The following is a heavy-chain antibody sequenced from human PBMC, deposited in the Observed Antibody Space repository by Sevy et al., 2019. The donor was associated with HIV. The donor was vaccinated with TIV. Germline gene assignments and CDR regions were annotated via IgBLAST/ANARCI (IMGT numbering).Heavy chain of an antibody. J-gene: IGHJ6*03. CDR2: IRHDGAKI. Sequence: GGSLRLSCTTSGFNFSGYSMFWVRQVLGKGLEWVAFIRHDGAKIFYADSVKGRFTISRDTSKKTLYLQMNSLRPEDTAKYFCARDMDDYYYYMEVWGDGTTVTVSS. D-gene: IGHD3-10*01. CDR1: GFNFSGYS. V-gene: IGHV3-30*02. CDR3: ARDMDDYYYYMEV.